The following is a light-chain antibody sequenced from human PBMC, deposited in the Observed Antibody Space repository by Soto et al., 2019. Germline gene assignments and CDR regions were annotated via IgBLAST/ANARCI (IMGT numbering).Light chain of an antibody. CDR2: DVS. CDR1: SSDVGGYNY. V-gene: IGLV2-14*01. CDR3: SSYTSSSTLV. J-gene: IGLJ1*01. Sequence: QSALTQPDSVSGSPGQSITISCTGTSSDVGGYNYVSWYQQHPGKAPKLMIYDVSNRPSGVSNRFSGSKSGNTASLTISGLHAEDEADYYCSSYTSSSTLVFGTGTKVTVL.